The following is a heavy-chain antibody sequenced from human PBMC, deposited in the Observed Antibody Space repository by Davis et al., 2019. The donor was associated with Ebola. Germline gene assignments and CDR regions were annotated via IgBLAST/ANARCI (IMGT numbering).Heavy chain of an antibody. J-gene: IGHJ5*02. CDR1: GGSFSGYY. V-gene: IGHV4-34*01. CDR3: ARGRLLFCGGDCYWFDP. D-gene: IGHD2-21*02. CDR2: INHSGST. Sequence: PSETLSLTCAVYGGSFSGYYWSWIRQPPGKGLEWIGEINHSGSTNYNPSLKSRVTISVDTSKNQFSLKLSSVTAADTAVYYCARGRLLFCGGDCYWFDPWGQGTLVTVSS.